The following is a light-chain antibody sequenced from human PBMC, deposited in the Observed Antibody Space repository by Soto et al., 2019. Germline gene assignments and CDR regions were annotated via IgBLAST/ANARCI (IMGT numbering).Light chain of an antibody. Sequence: DIQMTQAPSTLSASVGDRVTITCRASQSISSWLAWYQQKPGKAPKLLIYKASNLESGVPSRFSGSGSGTEFTLTISCLQPDDFATYYCKQYNSYSLFTFGPGTKVDIK. CDR2: KAS. V-gene: IGKV1-5*03. CDR1: QSISSW. CDR3: KQYNSYSLFT. J-gene: IGKJ3*01.